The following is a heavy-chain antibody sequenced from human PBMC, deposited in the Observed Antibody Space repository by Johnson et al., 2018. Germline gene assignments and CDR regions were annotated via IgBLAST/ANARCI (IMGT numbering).Heavy chain of an antibody. Sequence: QVQLVESGGGVVEPGTSLRLSCGVSGVTLSNCIMHWVRQAPGKGQEWGALISHDEIDKQYGDSAKDRFTISRDIAKNTVYRQMNRLRDEDTAGYYCAREAYSSGRAGIFAIWGQGTMVTVSS. J-gene: IGHJ3*02. CDR2: ISHDEIDK. D-gene: IGHD3-22*01. CDR3: AREAYSSGRAGIFAI. CDR1: GVTLSNCI. V-gene: IGHV3-30-3*01.